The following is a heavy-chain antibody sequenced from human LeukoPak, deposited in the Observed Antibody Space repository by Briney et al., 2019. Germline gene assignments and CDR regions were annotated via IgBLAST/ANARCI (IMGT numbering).Heavy chain of an antibody. D-gene: IGHD3-16*01. Sequence: SETLSLTCTVSGGSITPYYWSWIRQSPGKGLEWIAYTYYSGSTNYNPSLKSRVTISVDTSKNHFSLKLSSVTAADTAVYYCARHRTSFFDFWGQGTLVIVSS. V-gene: IGHV4-59*08. CDR1: GGSITPYY. J-gene: IGHJ4*02. CDR3: ARHRTSFFDF. CDR2: TYYSGST.